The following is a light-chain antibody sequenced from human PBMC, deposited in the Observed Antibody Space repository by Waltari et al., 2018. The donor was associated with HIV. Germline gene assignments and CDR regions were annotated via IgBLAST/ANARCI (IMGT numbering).Light chain of an antibody. CDR1: QTICSY. J-gene: IGKJ4*01. CDR2: AAS. Sequence: DIQMTQSPSSLSASVGDRVTITCRASQTICSYLNWYQQKPGKAPNLLIYAASRLQSGVPSRFRGSGSETEFTLTISSLQSEDFAVYYCQQYNNWPPKFTFGGGTKVEFK. V-gene: IGKV1-39*01. CDR3: QQYNNWPPKFT.